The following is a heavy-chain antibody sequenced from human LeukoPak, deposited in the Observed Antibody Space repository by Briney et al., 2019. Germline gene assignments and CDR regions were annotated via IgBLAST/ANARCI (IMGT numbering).Heavy chain of an antibody. Sequence: SETLSLTCAVYGGSFSGYYWSWIRQPPGKGLEWIGEINHSGSTNYNPSLKSRVTISVDTSKNQFSLKLSSVTVADTAVYYCARAVWSRVVATPYFDYWGQGTLVSVSS. V-gene: IGHV4-34*01. CDR1: GGSFSGYY. CDR2: INHSGST. D-gene: IGHD5-12*01. CDR3: ARAVWSRVVATPYFDY. J-gene: IGHJ4*02.